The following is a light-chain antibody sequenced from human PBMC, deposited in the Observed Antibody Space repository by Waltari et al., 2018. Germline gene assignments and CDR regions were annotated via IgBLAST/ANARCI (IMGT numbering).Light chain of an antibody. Sequence: DILLTQSPTPLSASIGDRVTLTCQATQNISNYLNWYQRKPGKAPNLLIYDASDLEPGVPLRFSGTGYGASFTLTISSLQPEDVATYYCQQFDAFPYTFGQGTNLQIK. J-gene: IGKJ2*01. CDR3: QQFDAFPYT. CDR1: QNISNY. V-gene: IGKV1-33*01. CDR2: DAS.